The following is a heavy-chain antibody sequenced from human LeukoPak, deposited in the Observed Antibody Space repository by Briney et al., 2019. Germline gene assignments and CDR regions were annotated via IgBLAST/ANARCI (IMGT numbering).Heavy chain of an antibody. CDR3: ASQARYYYDSSGYFV. J-gene: IGHJ4*02. Sequence: ASVKVSCKASGYTFTSYGISWVRQAPGQGLEWVGWINPHSGGTNYAQKFQGRVTMTRDTSINTAYLELTRLRSDDTAVYYCASQARYYYDSSGYFVWGQGTLVTVSS. D-gene: IGHD3-22*01. V-gene: IGHV1-2*02. CDR1: GYTFTSYG. CDR2: INPHSGGT.